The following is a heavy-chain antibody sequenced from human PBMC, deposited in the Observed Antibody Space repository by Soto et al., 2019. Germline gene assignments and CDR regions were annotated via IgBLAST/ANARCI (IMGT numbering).Heavy chain of an antibody. Sequence: QVQLVQSGAEVKKPGASVKVSCKASGYTFTSYDINWVRQATGQGLEWMGWMNPNSGNTGYAQKFQGRVTMTRNTXXSTAYMELSSVRSEDTAVYYCARGSRRDGYKALGYWGQGTLVTVSS. CDR1: GYTFTSYD. V-gene: IGHV1-8*01. CDR3: ARGSRRDGYKALGY. J-gene: IGHJ4*02. CDR2: MNPNSGNT. D-gene: IGHD5-12*01.